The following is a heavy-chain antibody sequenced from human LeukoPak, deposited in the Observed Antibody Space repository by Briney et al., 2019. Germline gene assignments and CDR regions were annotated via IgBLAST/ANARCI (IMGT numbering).Heavy chain of an antibody. CDR2: TSSDLNVK. V-gene: IGHV3-30-3*01. CDR3: AREGYYGSGSPPSLYFDY. CDR1: GFTFRNYV. D-gene: IGHD3-10*01. Sequence: GGSLRFSCAASGFTFRNYVIHWVRQAPGKGLEWVAVTSSDLNVKLYADSVKGRFTISRDNSRSTLYSQMNSLRPEDTAIYYCAREGYYGSGSPPSLYFDYWGQGTLVTVSS. J-gene: IGHJ4*02.